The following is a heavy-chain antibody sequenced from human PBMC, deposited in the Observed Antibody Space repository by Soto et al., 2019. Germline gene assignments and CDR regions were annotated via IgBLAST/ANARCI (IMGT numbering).Heavy chain of an antibody. CDR3: ARQGRNTKIVILRHYATDF. Sequence: SETLSLTCSVSSGSISSNSYLWGWIRPPPGKGLEWIGAILYSGDTYYSESLKSRVTMSVDTAKNQFSLELNSVTAADTAVYYCARQGRNTKIVILRHYATDFWGQGTAVTVSS. V-gene: IGHV4-39*01. D-gene: IGHD3-22*01. J-gene: IGHJ6*02. CDR2: ILYSGDT. CDR1: SGSISSNSYL.